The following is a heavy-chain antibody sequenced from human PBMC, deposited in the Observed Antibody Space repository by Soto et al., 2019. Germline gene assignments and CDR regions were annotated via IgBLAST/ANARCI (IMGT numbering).Heavy chain of an antibody. V-gene: IGHV3-72*01. J-gene: IGHJ4*02. CDR2: SRNRGHSYTT. CDR1: GFNFNDFF. D-gene: IGHD3-10*01. CDR3: VRENYYTFDF. Sequence: HPGGSLRLSCEASGFNFNDFFMNWVRQAPGKGLEWVGLSRNRGHSYTTEYAASVMGRFTISRGDSQMYLQISTLKTEDSAVYYCVRENYYTFDFWGQGTPVTVSS.